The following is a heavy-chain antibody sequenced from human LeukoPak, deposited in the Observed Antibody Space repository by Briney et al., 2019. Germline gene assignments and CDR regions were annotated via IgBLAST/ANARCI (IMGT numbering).Heavy chain of an antibody. V-gene: IGHV3-23*01. D-gene: IGHD2-21*02. Sequence: GGSLRLSCQASGFPFSTFPMSWVRQAPGKGLEWVSTLSGDGSDTYYADSVKGRFTISRDTSKNTLFLQMNSLRADDTAIYYCTKGGHGDYWGQGTMVTVSS. CDR2: LSGDGSDT. CDR3: TKGGHGDY. J-gene: IGHJ4*02. CDR1: GFPFSTFP.